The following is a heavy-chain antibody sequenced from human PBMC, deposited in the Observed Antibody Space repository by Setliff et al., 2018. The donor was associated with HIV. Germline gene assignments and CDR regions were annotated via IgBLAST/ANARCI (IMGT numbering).Heavy chain of an antibody. CDR3: ARHANYDFWSGYWGYYFDY. J-gene: IGHJ4*02. Sequence: SETLSLTCTVSGGSISTYYWSWIRQPPGKGLEWIGYIYTSGSTNYNPSLKTRVTISIDTSRKQVSLKLSSVTAADTAVYYCARHANYDFWSGYWGYYFDYWGQGTLVTVSS. V-gene: IGHV4-4*09. CDR2: IYTSGST. D-gene: IGHD3-3*01. CDR1: GGSISTYY.